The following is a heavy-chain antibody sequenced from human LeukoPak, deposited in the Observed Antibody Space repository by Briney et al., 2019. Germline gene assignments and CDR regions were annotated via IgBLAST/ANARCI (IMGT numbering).Heavy chain of an antibody. V-gene: IGHV4-34*01. Sequence: SETLSLTCTVSGGSISSYYWSWIRQPAGKGLEWIGEINHSGSTNYNPSLKSRVTISVDTSKNQFSLKPSSVTAADTAVYYCAEVGATSSTDYWGQGTLVTVSS. J-gene: IGHJ4*02. CDR2: INHSGST. D-gene: IGHD1-26*01. CDR1: GGSISSYY. CDR3: AEVGATSSTDY.